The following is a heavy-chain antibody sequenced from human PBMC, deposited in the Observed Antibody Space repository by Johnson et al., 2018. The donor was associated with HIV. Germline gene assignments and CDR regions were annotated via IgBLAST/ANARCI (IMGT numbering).Heavy chain of an antibody. J-gene: IGHJ3*02. D-gene: IGHD3-22*01. CDR1: GFTFSSYA. CDR3: ARDAPNFFHSSGVRDDAFDI. CDR2: IYSGGST. Sequence: QVQLVESGGGVVQPGRSLRLSCAASGFTFSSYAMHWVRQAPGKGLEWVSVIYSGGSTYYAASVKGRFTISRDNSKNTVYLQMSGLRVEDTAVYYCARDAPNFFHSSGVRDDAFDIWGPGTMVTVSS. V-gene: IGHV3-NL1*01.